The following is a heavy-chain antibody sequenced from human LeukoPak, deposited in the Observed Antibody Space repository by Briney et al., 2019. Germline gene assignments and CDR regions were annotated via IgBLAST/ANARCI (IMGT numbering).Heavy chain of an antibody. Sequence: PGGSLRLSCAASGFTFSSYNMNWVRQAPGKGLEWVSSTTSSSSYIYYADSVKGRSTISRDNAKNSLYLQINSLRAEDTAVYYCARDPYSGGYGDYYYYYMDVWGKGTTVTISS. J-gene: IGHJ6*03. V-gene: IGHV3-21*01. D-gene: IGHD1-26*01. CDR2: TTSSSSYI. CDR1: GFTFSSYN. CDR3: ARDPYSGGYGDYYYYYMDV.